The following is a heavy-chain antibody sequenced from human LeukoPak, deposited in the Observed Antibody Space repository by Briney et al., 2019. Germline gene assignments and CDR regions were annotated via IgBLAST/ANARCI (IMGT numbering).Heavy chain of an antibody. V-gene: IGHV4-4*07. D-gene: IGHD3-9*01. CDR3: ARASSLRLRYFDWFPQLDY. CDR2: IYTSGST. J-gene: IGHJ4*02. CDR1: GGSISSYY. Sequence: KTSETLSLTCTVSGGSISSYYWSWIRQPAGKGLEWIGRIYTSGSTNYNPSLKSRVTISVDTSKNQFSLKLSSVTAADTAVYYCARASSLRLRYFDWFPQLDYWGQGTLVTVSS.